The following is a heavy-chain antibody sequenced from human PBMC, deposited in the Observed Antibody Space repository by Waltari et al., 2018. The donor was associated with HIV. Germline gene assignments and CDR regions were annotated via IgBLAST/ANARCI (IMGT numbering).Heavy chain of an antibody. CDR1: GYTLTELS. V-gene: IGHV1-24*01. D-gene: IGHD6-13*01. CDR2: FDPEDGET. Sequence: QVHLVQSGAEVKKPGASVKVSCKVSGYTLTELSMHWVRPPPGKGLEWMGGFDPEDGETIYAQKFQGRVTMTEDTSTDTAYMELSSLRSEDTAVYYCATMGGLAAAGTALDYWGQGTLVTVSS. CDR3: ATMGGLAAAGTALDY. J-gene: IGHJ4*02.